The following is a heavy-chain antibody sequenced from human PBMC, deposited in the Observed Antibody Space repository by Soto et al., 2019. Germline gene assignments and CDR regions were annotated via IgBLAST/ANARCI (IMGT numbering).Heavy chain of an antibody. Sequence: GESLKISCKGSGYSFTSYWIGWVRQMPGKGLEWMGIIYPGDSDTRYSPSFQGQVTISADKSISTAYLQWSSLKASDTAMYYCARYTGSSPRDYYYGMDVWGQGTTVNVSS. D-gene: IGHD6-6*01. CDR3: ARYTGSSPRDYYYGMDV. CDR1: GYSFTSYW. V-gene: IGHV5-51*01. J-gene: IGHJ6*02. CDR2: IYPGDSDT.